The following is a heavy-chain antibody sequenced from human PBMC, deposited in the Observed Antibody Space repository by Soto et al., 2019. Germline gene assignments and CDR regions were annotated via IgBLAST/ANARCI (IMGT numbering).Heavy chain of an antibody. Sequence: QVQLQESGPGLVKPSQTLSLTCTVSGGSISSGGYYWSWIRQHPGQGLEWIGYIYYTGSTYYNPSLKSRVTISVDTSKNQFSLKLTSVTAADTAVYYCARDEEVNYADYGGSDHYYGMDVWGQGTTVTVSS. CDR1: GGSISSGGYY. CDR2: IYYTGST. D-gene: IGHD4-17*01. J-gene: IGHJ6*02. CDR3: ARDEEVNYADYGGSDHYYGMDV. V-gene: IGHV4-31*03.